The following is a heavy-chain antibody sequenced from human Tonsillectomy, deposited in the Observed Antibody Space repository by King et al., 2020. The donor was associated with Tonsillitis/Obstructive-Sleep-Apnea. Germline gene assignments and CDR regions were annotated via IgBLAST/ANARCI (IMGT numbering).Heavy chain of an antibody. CDR3: AGERGPGVGY. Sequence: VQLVESGGGLVQPGESLRLSCAASGFTFSTYEMNWVRQAPGKGLEWVSYISSSGSAIYYADSVKGRFTISRDNAKNSLYLQLNSLRAEDTAVYYCAGERGPGVGYWGQGTLVTVSS. CDR2: ISSSGSAI. CDR1: GFTFSTYE. D-gene: IGHD7-27*01. V-gene: IGHV3-48*03. J-gene: IGHJ4*02.